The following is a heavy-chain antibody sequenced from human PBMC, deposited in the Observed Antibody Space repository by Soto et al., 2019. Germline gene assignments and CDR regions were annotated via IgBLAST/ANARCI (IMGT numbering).Heavy chain of an antibody. V-gene: IGHV1-46*01. D-gene: IGHD5-12*01. Sequence: QVQLVQSGAEVKKPGASVKVSCKASGYTFTSYYMHWVRQAPGQGLEWMGIINPSGGSTSYAQKFQGRVTMTRDTSTSTVYMELSSLRSEDTAVYYCARDRAEMATLLPGFSQDYWGQGTLVTVSS. CDR2: INPSGGST. CDR3: ARDRAEMATLLPGFSQDY. J-gene: IGHJ4*02. CDR1: GYTFTSYY.